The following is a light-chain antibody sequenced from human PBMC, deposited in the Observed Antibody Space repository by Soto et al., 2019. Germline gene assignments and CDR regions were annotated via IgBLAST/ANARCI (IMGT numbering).Light chain of an antibody. CDR2: GAS. CDR3: QQYGNPPWA. Sequence: VFTQSPFTLSLSPGERAPLSCRASQSFSISYLAWYQQKPGPAPRLLISGASNRATGLPDRFSGGASGTDFTLTISRLEPEDFAVYYCQQYGNPPWAFGQGTKVDIK. V-gene: IGKV3-20*01. CDR1: QSFSISY. J-gene: IGKJ1*01.